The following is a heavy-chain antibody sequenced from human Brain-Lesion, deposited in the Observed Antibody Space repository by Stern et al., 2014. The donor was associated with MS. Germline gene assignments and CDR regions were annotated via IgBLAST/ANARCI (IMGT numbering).Heavy chain of an antibody. CDR1: GGSINTNNYY. Sequence: QLQLQESGPGLVKPSETLSLTCTVSGGSINTNNYYWGWIRQPPGKGLEWIGNIYSSGSTFYSPSLNSPVPMSVDTSRNPFSLNMSSVTAADTAVYYCARTGDDFGDYSLSYWGQGTLVTVSS. D-gene: IGHD4-17*01. V-gene: IGHV4-39*01. CDR3: ARTGDDFGDYSLSY. J-gene: IGHJ4*02. CDR2: IYSSGST.